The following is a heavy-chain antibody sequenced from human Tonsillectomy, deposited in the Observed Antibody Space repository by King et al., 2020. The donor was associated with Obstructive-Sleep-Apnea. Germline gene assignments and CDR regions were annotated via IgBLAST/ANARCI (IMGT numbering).Heavy chain of an antibody. V-gene: IGHV3-30*02. CDR1: GFTFSSYD. CDR2: IRYDGSDK. Sequence: VQLVESGGGVVQPGGSLRLSCAASGFTFSSYDIHWVRQTPGKGLEWGAVIRYDGSDKYYSDSVQGRFTISRDNSKNTLSLQLNSLRAEDTAVYYCARNDMITFGGPMIDYWGQGTLVTVSS. J-gene: IGHJ4*02. CDR3: ARNDMITFGGPMIDY. D-gene: IGHD3-16*01.